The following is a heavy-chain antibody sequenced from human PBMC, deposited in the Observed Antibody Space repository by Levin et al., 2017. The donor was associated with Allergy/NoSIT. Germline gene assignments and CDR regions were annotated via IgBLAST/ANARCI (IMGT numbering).Heavy chain of an antibody. V-gene: IGHV4-34*01. J-gene: IGHJ4*02. D-gene: IGHD3-3*01. Sequence: SQTLSLTCAVYGGPFSGYYWSWIRQPPGKGLEWIGEINHSGSTNYNPSLKSRVTISVDTSKNQFSLKLSSVTAADTAVYYCASIKRDLRFLEWLSPPDYWGQGTLVTVSS. CDR2: INHSGST. CDR1: GGPFSGYY. CDR3: ASIKRDLRFLEWLSPPDY.